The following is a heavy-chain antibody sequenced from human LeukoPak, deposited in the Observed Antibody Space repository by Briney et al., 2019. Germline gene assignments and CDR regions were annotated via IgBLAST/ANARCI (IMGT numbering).Heavy chain of an antibody. V-gene: IGHV1-18*01. CDR2: ISAYNGNT. D-gene: IGHD1-26*01. CDR1: GYTFTGYG. CDR3: ARDLSREPKKGSGSNRFDP. J-gene: IGHJ5*02. Sequence: ASVKVSCKASGYTFTGYGISWVRQAPGQGLEWMGWISAYNGNTNYAQQLQGRVTMTTDTSTSTAYMELRSLRSDDTAVYYCARDLSREPKKGSGSNRFDPWGQGTLVTVSS.